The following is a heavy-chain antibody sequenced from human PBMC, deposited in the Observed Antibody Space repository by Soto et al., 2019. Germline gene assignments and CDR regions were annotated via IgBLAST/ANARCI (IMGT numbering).Heavy chain of an antibody. CDR1: GFTFSSYA. D-gene: IGHD3-22*01. Sequence: PGGSLRLSCAASGFTFSSYAMSWVRQAPGKGLEWVSAISGSGGSTYYADSVKGRFTISRDNSKNTLYLQMNSLRAEDTAVYYCAPAGDYHDSSGPFDYWGQGTLVTVSS. CDR2: ISGSGGST. V-gene: IGHV3-23*01. J-gene: IGHJ4*02. CDR3: APAGDYHDSSGPFDY.